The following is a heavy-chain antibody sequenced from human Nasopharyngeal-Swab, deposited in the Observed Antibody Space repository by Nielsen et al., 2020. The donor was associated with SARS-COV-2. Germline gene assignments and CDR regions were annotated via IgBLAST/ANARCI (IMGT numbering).Heavy chain of an antibody. CDR3: ARETGGIVAPGRHFDP. CDR2: ITPSGGAT. V-gene: IGHV1-46*02. D-gene: IGHD6-13*01. J-gene: IGHJ5*02. Sequence: ASVKVSCKASGFTFNQYYMHWVRQAPGQGLEWMGVITPSGGATNYARKFQGRVTMTRDPSTSTVYLDLSSLKSEDTAVYFCARETGGIVAPGRHFDPWGQGTLVTVSS. CDR1: GFTFNQYY.